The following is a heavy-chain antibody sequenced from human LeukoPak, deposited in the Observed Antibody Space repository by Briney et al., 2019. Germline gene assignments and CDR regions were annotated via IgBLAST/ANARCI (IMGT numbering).Heavy chain of an antibody. J-gene: IGHJ3*02. V-gene: IGHV4-39*01. CDR2: IYYSGST. D-gene: IGHD3-22*01. CDR1: GGSISSSSYY. Sequence: TSETLSLTCTVSGGSISSSSYYWGWIRQPPGKGLEWIGSIYYSGSTYYNPSLKSRVTISVDTSKNQFSLKLSSVTAADTAVYYCAIQEGYYYDSSGLPDDAFDIWGQGTMVTVSS. CDR3: AIQEGYYYDSSGLPDDAFDI.